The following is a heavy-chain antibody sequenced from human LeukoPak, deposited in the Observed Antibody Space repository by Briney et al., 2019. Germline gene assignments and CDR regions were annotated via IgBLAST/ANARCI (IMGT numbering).Heavy chain of an antibody. CDR2: IYHSGST. CDR1: GGSISSSNW. V-gene: IGHV4-4*02. D-gene: IGHD3-10*01. CDR3: ASGPGDNYYGSGSQGGHWFDP. J-gene: IGHJ5*02. Sequence: SGTLSLTCAVSGGSISSSNWWSWVRQPPGKGLEWIGEIYHSGSTNYNPSLKSRVTISVDKSKNQFSLKLSSVTAADTAVYYCASGPGDNYYGSGSQGGHWFDPWGQGTLVTVSS.